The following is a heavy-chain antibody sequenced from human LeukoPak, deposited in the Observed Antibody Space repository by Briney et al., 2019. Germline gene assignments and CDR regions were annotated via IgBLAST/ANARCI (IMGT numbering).Heavy chain of an antibody. CDR3: ARVKVCGGDCYWFDY. Sequence: SETLSLTCTVSGGSISSSDFYWGWIRQPPGKGLEWIGSISYSGNTYYNPSLKSRVTISVDTSKNQFSLKLSSVTAADTAVYYCARVKVCGGDCYWFDYWGQGTLVTVSS. D-gene: IGHD2-21*02. CDR1: GGSISSSDFY. J-gene: IGHJ4*02. V-gene: IGHV4-39*01. CDR2: ISYSGNT.